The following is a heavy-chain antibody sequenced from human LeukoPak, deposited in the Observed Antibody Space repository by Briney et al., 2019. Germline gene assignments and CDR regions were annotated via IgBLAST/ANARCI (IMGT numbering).Heavy chain of an antibody. V-gene: IGHV3-21*01. CDR1: GFTFSSYS. Sequence: GGSLRLSCAASGFTFSSYSMNWVRQAPGKGLEWVSSISSSSSYIYYADSVKGRFTISRDNAKNSLYLQMNSLRVEDTAVYYCAREVMITFGGVIATDDYWGQGTLVTVSS. CDR3: AREVMITFGGVIATDDY. J-gene: IGHJ4*02. CDR2: ISSSSSYI. D-gene: IGHD3-16*02.